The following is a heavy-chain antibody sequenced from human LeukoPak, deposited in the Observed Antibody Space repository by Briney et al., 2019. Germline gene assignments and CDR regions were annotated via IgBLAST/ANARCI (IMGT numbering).Heavy chain of an antibody. CDR1: GFTVSSNY. Sequence: GGSLRLSCAASGFTVSSNYMSWVRQAPGKGLEWVSVIYSGGSTYYADSVKGRFTISRDNAKNSLYLHMNSLRAEDTAVYYCARGGRGIQLWLDYWGQGTLVTVSS. CDR3: ARGGRGIQLWLDY. J-gene: IGHJ4*02. CDR2: IYSGGST. D-gene: IGHD5-18*01. V-gene: IGHV3-53*01.